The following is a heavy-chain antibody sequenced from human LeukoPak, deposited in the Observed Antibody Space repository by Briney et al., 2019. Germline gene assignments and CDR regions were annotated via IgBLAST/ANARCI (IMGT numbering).Heavy chain of an antibody. V-gene: IGHV5-51*01. CDR1: GYSFNSQW. CDR3: VRSDVLFWFAY. J-gene: IGHJ4*02. Sequence: GESLKISCKGSGYSFNSQWIGWVRQMPGKGLEWMWIIYPGDSDTRYSPSFQGQVTISADKSISTACLQWSSLKASDTAMYYCVRSDVLFWFAYWGQGTLVTVST. D-gene: IGHD3-10*01. CDR2: IYPGDSDT.